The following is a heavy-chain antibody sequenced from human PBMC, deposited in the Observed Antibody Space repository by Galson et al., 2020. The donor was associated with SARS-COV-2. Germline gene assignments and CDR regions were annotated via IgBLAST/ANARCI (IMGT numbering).Heavy chain of an antibody. D-gene: IGHD2-15*01. CDR3: ARLPDGNTILNGFDP. CDR1: GGYISSSSYY. Sequence: SQTLSLTCNVSGGYISSSSYYGGWPRQPPGHGLEWIRSIYHSGGTYYNPSLKSRVTISVDTSKNQFSLKVTSVTAADTAVYYCARLPDGNTILNGFDPWGQGTLVTVSS. V-gene: IGHV4-39*01. J-gene: IGHJ5*02. CDR2: IYHSGGT.